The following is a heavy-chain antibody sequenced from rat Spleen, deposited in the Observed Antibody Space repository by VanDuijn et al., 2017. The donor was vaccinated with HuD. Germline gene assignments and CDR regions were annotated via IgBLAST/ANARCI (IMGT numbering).Heavy chain of an antibody. J-gene: IGHJ4*01. V-gene: IGHV3-1*01. D-gene: IGHD1-2*01. Sequence: EVQLQESGPGLVKPSQSLSLTCSVTGYSITSNYWGWIRKFPENKMEWVGYITYSGNTHFNPSLKSRISITRDTSKNQFFLQLNSVTTEDTATYYCARYYYSSYIYSYYVMDAWGQGASVTVSS. CDR3: ARYYYSSYIYSYYVMDA. CDR1: GYSITSNY. CDR2: ITYSGNT.